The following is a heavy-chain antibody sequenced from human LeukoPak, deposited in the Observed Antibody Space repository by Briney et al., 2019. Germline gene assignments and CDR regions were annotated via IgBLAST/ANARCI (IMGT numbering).Heavy chain of an antibody. CDR1: GVTFSSYG. Sequence: GGSLRLSCAASGVTFSSYGMHWVRQAPGKGLEWVAVIWYDGSNKYYADSVKGRFTISRDNSKNTLYLQMNSLRAEDTAVYYCARDGDILTGYYFDYWGQGTLVTVSS. D-gene: IGHD3-9*01. V-gene: IGHV3-33*01. J-gene: IGHJ4*02. CDR3: ARDGDILTGYYFDY. CDR2: IWYDGSNK.